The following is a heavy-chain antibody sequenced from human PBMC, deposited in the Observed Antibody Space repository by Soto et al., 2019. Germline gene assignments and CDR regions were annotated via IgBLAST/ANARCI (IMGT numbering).Heavy chain of an antibody. CDR2: ISYDGSNK. Sequence: GGSLRLSCAASGFTFSSYGMHWVRQAPGKGLEWVAVISYDGSNKYYADSVKGRFTISRDNSKNTLYLQVNSLRAEDTAVYYCAKERIAARGYYYMDVWGKGTTVTVSS. CDR3: AKERIAARGYYYMDV. CDR1: GFTFSSYG. V-gene: IGHV3-30*18. J-gene: IGHJ6*03. D-gene: IGHD6-6*01.